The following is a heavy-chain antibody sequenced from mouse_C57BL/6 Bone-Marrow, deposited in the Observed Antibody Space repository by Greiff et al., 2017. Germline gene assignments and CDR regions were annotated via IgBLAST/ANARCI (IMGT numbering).Heavy chain of an antibody. D-gene: IGHD4-1*01. Sequence: EVQRVESGGGLVQPGGSLSLSCAASGFTFTDYYMSWVRQPPGKALEWLGFIRNKANGYTTEYSASVKGRFTISRDNSQSILYLQMNALRAEDSATYDCARYDRNWDVAYWGQGTLVTVSA. J-gene: IGHJ3*01. V-gene: IGHV7-3*01. CDR1: GFTFTDYY. CDR3: ARYDRNWDVAY. CDR2: IRNKANGYTT.